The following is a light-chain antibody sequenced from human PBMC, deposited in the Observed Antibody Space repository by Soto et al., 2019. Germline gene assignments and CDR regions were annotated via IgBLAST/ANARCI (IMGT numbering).Light chain of an antibody. CDR3: SLYTSENTYV. CDR1: STDFVSYNR. J-gene: IGLJ1*01. Sequence: QAVVTQPPSVSGSPGQSVTISCTGTSTDFVSYNRVSWYQQPPGTAPKPIIYEASNRPSGVPDRFSGSKSGNTASLTISGLQAADEADYYCSLYTSENTYVFGTGTKVTVL. V-gene: IGLV2-18*01. CDR2: EAS.